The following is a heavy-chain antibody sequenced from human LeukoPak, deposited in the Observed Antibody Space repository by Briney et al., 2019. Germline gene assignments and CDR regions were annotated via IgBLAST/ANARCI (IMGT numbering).Heavy chain of an antibody. CDR3: ARCLLDTAMVNFWFDP. CDR1: GGTFSSYA. V-gene: IGHV1-69*05. CDR2: IIPISGTA. J-gene: IGHJ5*02. Sequence: GASVKVSCKASGGTFSSYAISWVRQAPGQGLEWMGGIIPISGTANYAQKFQGRVTITTDESTSTAYMELSSLRSEDTAVYYCARCLLDTAMVNFWFDPWGQGTLVTVSS. D-gene: IGHD5-18*01.